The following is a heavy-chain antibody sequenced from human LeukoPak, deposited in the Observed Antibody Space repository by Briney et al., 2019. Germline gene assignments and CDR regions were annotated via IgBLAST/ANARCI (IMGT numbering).Heavy chain of an antibody. D-gene: IGHD6-19*01. CDR2: ISYDGSNK. CDR3: ARDFCSGCPRPSYYFDY. Sequence: PGGSLRLSCAASGFTFSSYAMHWVRRAPGKGLEWVAVISYDGSNKYYADSVKGRFTISRDNSKNTLYLQMNSLRAEDTAVYYCARDFCSGCPRPSYYFDYWGQGTLVTVSS. V-gene: IGHV3-30*04. J-gene: IGHJ4*02. CDR1: GFTFSSYA.